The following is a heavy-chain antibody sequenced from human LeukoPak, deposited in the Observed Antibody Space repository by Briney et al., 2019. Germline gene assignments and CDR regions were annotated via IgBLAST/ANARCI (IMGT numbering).Heavy chain of an antibody. CDR2: INSDGSST. J-gene: IGHJ4*02. CDR3: ARDQGYCSSTSCHNPYDY. V-gene: IGHV3-74*01. Sequence: GGSLRLSCAASGFTFSSYWMHWVRQAPGKGLVWVSRINSDGSSTSYADSMKGRFTISRDNAKNTLYLQMNSLRAEDTAVYYCARDQGYCSSTSCHNPYDYWGQGTLVTVSS. CDR1: GFTFSSYW. D-gene: IGHD2-2*01.